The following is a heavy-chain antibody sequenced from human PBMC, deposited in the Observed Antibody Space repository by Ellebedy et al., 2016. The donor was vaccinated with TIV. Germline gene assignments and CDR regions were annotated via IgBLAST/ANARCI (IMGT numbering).Heavy chain of an antibody. CDR1: GFTFSNYG. CDR3: TRGVVVTTSYSQY. CDR2: ISYDGRNE. V-gene: IGHV3-30*03. D-gene: IGHD2-21*02. J-gene: IGHJ1*01. Sequence: GGSLRLSCVASGFTFSNYGMHWVRQAPGKGLEWVAVISYDGRNEYYADSVRGRFTISRDNSNNTLYLHMNSLRAEDTALYYCTRGVVVTTSYSQYWGQGTLVTVSS.